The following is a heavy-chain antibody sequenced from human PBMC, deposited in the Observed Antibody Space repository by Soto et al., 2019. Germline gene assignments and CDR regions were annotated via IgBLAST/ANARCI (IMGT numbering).Heavy chain of an antibody. J-gene: IGHJ4*02. V-gene: IGHV4-39*01. CDR2: IYYSGST. D-gene: IGHD1-26*01. CDR3: ARQFRGATSSGY. Sequence: PSETMSLTCTVSGGSISSSSYYWGWIRQPPGKGLEWIGSIYYSGSTYYNPSLKSRVTISVDTSKNQFSLKLSSVTAADTAGYYCARQFRGATSSGYWGKGTLVT. CDR1: GGSISSSSYY.